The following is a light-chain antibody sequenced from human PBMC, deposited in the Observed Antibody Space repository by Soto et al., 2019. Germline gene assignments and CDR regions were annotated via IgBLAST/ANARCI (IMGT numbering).Light chain of an antibody. CDR2: GTS. CDR3: QRNA. J-gene: IGKJ2*01. Sequence: EIVLTQSPGTLSLSPGERATLYCRASQSISSDSLAWYQQRPGQPPRLLIYGTSSRATGIPDRFGGSGSGTDFTLTISRLELEDFAVYYCQRNAFGQGTKLEI. CDR1: QSISSDS. V-gene: IGKV3-20*01.